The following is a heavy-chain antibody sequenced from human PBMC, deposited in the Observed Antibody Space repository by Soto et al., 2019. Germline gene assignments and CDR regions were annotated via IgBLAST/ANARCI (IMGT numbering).Heavy chain of an antibody. J-gene: IGHJ4*02. V-gene: IGHV3-30-3*01. CDR3: ARAGGLLLAY. D-gene: IGHD2-15*01. Sequence: QVQLVESGGGVVQPGRSLRLSCAASGFTFSSYAMHWVRQAPGKGLEWVAVISYDGSNKYYADSVKGRFTISRDISKNTLYLQMNRLRAEDTAVYYWARAGGLLLAYGGQGTLVTSPQ. CDR1: GFTFSSYA. CDR2: ISYDGSNK.